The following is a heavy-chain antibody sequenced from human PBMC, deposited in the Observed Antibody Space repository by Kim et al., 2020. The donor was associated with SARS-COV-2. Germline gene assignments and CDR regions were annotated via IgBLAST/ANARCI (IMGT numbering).Heavy chain of an antibody. V-gene: IGHV4-31*01. CDR2: IYYSGST. D-gene: IGHD3-16*02. CDR1: GGSISSGGYY. CDR3: ARAPRGGVITFGGVISGGFDY. Sequence: SETLSLTCTVSGGSISSGGYYWSWIRQHPGKGLEWIGYIYYSGSTYYNPSLKSLVTISVDTSKNQFSLKLSSVTAADTAVYYCARAPRGGVITFGGVISGGFDYWGQGTLVTVSS. J-gene: IGHJ4*02.